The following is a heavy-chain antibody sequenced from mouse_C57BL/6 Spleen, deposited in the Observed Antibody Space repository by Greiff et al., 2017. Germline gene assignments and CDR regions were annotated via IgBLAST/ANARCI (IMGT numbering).Heavy chain of an antibody. CDR2: IYPGSGNT. D-gene: IGHD4-1*01. Sequence: QVQLQQSGAELVRPGASVKLSCKASGYTFTDYYINWVKQRPGQGLEWIARIYPGSGNTYYNEKFKGKATLTAERSSSTAYMQLSSLTSEDSAVYLCARWDGRDFDVWGTGTTATVSS. CDR1: GYTFTDYY. CDR3: ARWDGRDFDV. J-gene: IGHJ1*03. V-gene: IGHV1-76*01.